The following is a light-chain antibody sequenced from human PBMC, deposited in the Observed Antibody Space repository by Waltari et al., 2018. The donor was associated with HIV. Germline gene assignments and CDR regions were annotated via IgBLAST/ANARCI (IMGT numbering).Light chain of an antibody. CDR3: QQYGNSPWT. J-gene: IGKJ1*01. V-gene: IGKV3-20*01. CDR1: QSVRSSY. CDR2: GAS. Sequence: EIVLTQSPGTLSLSPGERATLSCRASQSVRSSYLAWYQQKPGQAPRVLIYGASSRATGIPDRFSGSGSGTDFTLTISRLEPEDFAVYYCQQYGNSPWTFGQGTKVEIK.